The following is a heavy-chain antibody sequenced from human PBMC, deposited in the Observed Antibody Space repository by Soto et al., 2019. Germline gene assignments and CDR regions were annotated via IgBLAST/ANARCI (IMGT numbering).Heavy chain of an antibody. Sequence: PGESLKISCKGSGYSFTSYWSGWVRQMPGKGLEWMGIIYPGDSDTRYSPSFQGQVTISADKSISTAYLQWSSLKASDTAMYYCATPGPDFWSGYPLSYWGRGTLVTVSS. CDR2: IYPGDSDT. CDR1: GYSFTSYW. V-gene: IGHV5-51*01. CDR3: ATPGPDFWSGYPLSY. J-gene: IGHJ4*02. D-gene: IGHD3-3*01.